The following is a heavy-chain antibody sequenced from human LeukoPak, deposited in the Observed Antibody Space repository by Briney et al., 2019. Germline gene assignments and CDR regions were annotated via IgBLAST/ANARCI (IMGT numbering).Heavy chain of an antibody. CDR3: ARVGDCGRASCYAIDY. D-gene: IGHD2-2*01. Sequence: GGSLILSCAASGFTVSSNYMSWVRQAPGKGLEWVSIIYSSGSTYYTDSVRGRFIISRDISKNTLYLQMNSLRAEDTAVYYCARVGDCGRASCYAIDYWGQGTLVTVSS. V-gene: IGHV3-66*01. J-gene: IGHJ4*02. CDR1: GFTVSSNY. CDR2: IYSSGST.